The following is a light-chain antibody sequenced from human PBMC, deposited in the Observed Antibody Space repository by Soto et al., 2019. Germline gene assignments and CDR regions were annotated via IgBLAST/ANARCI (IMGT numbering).Light chain of an antibody. J-gene: IGKJ1*01. CDR3: QQYYSTPQT. Sequence: DIVMTQSPDSLAVSLGERATINCKSSQSVLYSSNNKNYLAWYQQKPGQPPKLLIYWASTRESGVPDRFSGGGSGTDFTLTISSLQAEDVEVYYCQQYYSTPQTFGQGTKVEIK. CDR2: WAS. V-gene: IGKV4-1*01. CDR1: QSVLYSSNNKNY.